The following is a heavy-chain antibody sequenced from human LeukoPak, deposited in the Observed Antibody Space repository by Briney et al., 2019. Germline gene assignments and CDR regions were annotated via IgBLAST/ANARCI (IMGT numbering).Heavy chain of an antibody. CDR1: GASFSGYY. CDR2: INHSGST. J-gene: IGHJ6*02. CDR3: ARASYSSSWYPYYYYGMDV. Sequence: PSETLSLTCAVYGASFSGYYWSWVRQPPGKGLEWIGEINHSGSTNYNPSLKSRVTISVDTSKNQFSLKLSSVTAADTAVYYCARASYSSSWYPYYYYGMDVWGQGTTVTVSS. V-gene: IGHV4-34*01. D-gene: IGHD6-13*01.